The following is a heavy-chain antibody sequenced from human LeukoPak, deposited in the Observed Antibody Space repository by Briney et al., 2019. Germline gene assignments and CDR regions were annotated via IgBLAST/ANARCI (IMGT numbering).Heavy chain of an antibody. V-gene: IGHV1-24*01. CDR1: GYTLTELS. Sequence: ASVKVSCKVSGYTLTELSMHWVRQAPGKGLEWMGGFDPEDGETIHAQKFQGRVTMTEDTSTDTAYMELSSLRSEDTAVYYCATDLPSSSLGASAFDIWGQGTMVTVSS. CDR3: ATDLPSSSLGASAFDI. CDR2: FDPEDGET. D-gene: IGHD6-13*01. J-gene: IGHJ3*02.